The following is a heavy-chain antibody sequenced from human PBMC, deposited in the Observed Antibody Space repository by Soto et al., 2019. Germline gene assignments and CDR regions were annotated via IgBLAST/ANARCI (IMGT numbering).Heavy chain of an antibody. CDR2: TLYRSSKWYN. CDR1: GDSVSTNIAA. CDR3: ARDAAPTLNYPHGMDV. Sequence: SQTLSLTCAISGDSVSTNIAAWSWIRQSPSRGLEWLGRTLYRSSKWYNEYAVSVKSRMTINPDTSKNQFSLQLDSVTPEDTAVYYCARDAAPTLNYPHGMDVWGQGTAVTVSS. J-gene: IGHJ6*02. D-gene: IGHD1-7*01. V-gene: IGHV6-1*01.